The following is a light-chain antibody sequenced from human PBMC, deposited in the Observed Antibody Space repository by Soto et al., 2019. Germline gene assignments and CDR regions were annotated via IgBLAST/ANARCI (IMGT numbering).Light chain of an antibody. Sequence: QSALTQPRSVSGSPGQSVTISRTGTSSDVGGYNYVSWYQQHPGKAPKLMIYDVSKRPSGVPDRFSGSKSGNTASLTISGLQAEDEADYYCCSYAGSSDVFGTGTKLTVL. V-gene: IGLV2-11*01. CDR2: DVS. CDR3: CSYAGSSDV. J-gene: IGLJ1*01. CDR1: SSDVGGYNY.